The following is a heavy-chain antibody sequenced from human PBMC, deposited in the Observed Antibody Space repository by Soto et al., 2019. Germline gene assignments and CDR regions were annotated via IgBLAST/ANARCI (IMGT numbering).Heavy chain of an antibody. Sequence: SQTLSLTCAISGDSVSGNSAAWNWIRLSPSRGLEWLARTYYRSRWYNDYAVSVRSRITINPDTSKNQFSLQLNSVTPEDTAVYYCARAIMVRGENWFDPWGQGTLVTVSS. D-gene: IGHD3-10*01. J-gene: IGHJ5*02. CDR3: ARAIMVRGENWFDP. V-gene: IGHV6-1*01. CDR1: GDSVSGNSAA. CDR2: TYYRSRWYN.